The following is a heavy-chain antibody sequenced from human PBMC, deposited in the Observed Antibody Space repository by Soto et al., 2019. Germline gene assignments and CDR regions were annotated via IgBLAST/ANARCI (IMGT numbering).Heavy chain of an antibody. CDR1: GFTFRDYY. CDR2: ISSTGSYA. D-gene: IGHD6-6*01. Sequence: PGGSLRLSCAASGFTFRDYYMSWIRQAPGKGLGWVSYISSTGSYAKYADSVKGRFTISRDNAKNSLYLQMNSLRAEDTAVYYCARDSSITPRPLDYWGQGTPVTVSS. V-gene: IGHV3-11*06. J-gene: IGHJ4*02. CDR3: ARDSSITPRPLDY.